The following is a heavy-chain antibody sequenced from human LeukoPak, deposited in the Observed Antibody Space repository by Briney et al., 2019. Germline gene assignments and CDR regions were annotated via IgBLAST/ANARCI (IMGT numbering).Heavy chain of an antibody. Sequence: ASVKVSCKASGYTFTSYYMHWVRQAPGQGLEWMGIINPSGGSTSYAKKFQGRVPMTRDTSTSTVYMELSSLRSEDTAVYYCARGRGIAVAASDAFDIWGQGTMVTVSS. D-gene: IGHD6-19*01. CDR2: INPSGGST. CDR3: ARGRGIAVAASDAFDI. V-gene: IGHV1-46*01. CDR1: GYTFTSYY. J-gene: IGHJ3*02.